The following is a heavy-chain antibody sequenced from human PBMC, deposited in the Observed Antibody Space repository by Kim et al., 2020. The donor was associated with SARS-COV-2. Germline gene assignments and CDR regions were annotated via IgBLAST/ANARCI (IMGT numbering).Heavy chain of an antibody. CDR3: ARDSRLYCSGGICYFDF. J-gene: IGHJ4*02. V-gene: IGHV4-39*07. Sequence: PRSRVTISVDTSKNQFSLKVSSVTAADTAVYYCARDSRLYCSGGICYFDFWGQGTLVTVSS. D-gene: IGHD2-15*01.